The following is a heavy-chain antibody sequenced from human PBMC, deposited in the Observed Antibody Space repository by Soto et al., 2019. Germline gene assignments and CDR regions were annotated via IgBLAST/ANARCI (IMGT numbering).Heavy chain of an antibody. J-gene: IGHJ6*02. CDR3: AARRSGLYAMDV. V-gene: IGHV1-58*01. D-gene: IGHD1-26*01. Sequence: ASVKVSCKASGFTFSTSAVQWVRQARGQLPEWMGWIVGGSGNTNYAQNSQERVIITRDMSTSTVYMELSSLRSDDTAVYFCAARRSGLYAMDVWGQGTTVTVSS. CDR1: GFTFSTSA. CDR2: IVGGSGNT.